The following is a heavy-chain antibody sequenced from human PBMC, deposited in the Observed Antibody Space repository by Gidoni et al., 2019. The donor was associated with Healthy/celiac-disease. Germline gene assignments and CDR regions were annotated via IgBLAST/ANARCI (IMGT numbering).Heavy chain of an antibody. CDR2: IIPIFGTA. CDR1: GGTFSSYA. CDR3: ARETSRNDCSGGSCYSPPDY. Sequence: VQLVQSGAEVKKPGSSVKVSCKASGGTFSSYAISWVRQAPGQGLEWMGGIIPIFGTANYAQKFQGRVTITADESTSTAYMELSSLRSEDTAVYYCARETSRNDCSGGSCYSPPDYWGQGTLVTVSS. D-gene: IGHD2-15*01. V-gene: IGHV1-69*01. J-gene: IGHJ4*02.